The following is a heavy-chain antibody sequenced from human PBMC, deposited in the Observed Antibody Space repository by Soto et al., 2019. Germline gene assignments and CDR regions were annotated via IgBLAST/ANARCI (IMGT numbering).Heavy chain of an antibody. D-gene: IGHD3-3*01. Sequence: SSETLSLTCAVSGASFSGSYWSWIRQPPGKGLEWIGYAYYSGTTVYNPSLKSRVSISVDTSKKYVSLRLNSVTAADTAVYYCAGWSALTQYYCDSWGHGTLVTVSS. V-gene: IGHV4-59*13. CDR1: GASFSGSY. J-gene: IGHJ4*01. CDR3: AGWSALTQYYCDS. CDR2: AYYSGTT.